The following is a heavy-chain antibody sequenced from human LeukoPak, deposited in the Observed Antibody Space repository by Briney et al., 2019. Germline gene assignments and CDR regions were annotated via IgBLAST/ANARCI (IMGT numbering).Heavy chain of an antibody. D-gene: IGHD1-26*01. CDR2: INPSGGST. Sequence: ASVKVSCKASEYTFTSYYMHWVRQAPGQGLEWMGIINPSGGSTSYAQKFQGRVTMTRDMSTSTVYMELSSLRSEDTAVYYCARGKYSGSPEDAFDIWGQGTMVTVSS. CDR1: EYTFTSYY. V-gene: IGHV1-46*01. J-gene: IGHJ3*02. CDR3: ARGKYSGSPEDAFDI.